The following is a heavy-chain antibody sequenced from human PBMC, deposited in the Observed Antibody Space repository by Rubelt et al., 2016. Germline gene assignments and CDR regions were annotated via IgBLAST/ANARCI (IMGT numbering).Heavy chain of an antibody. Sequence: QVQLHESGPGLVKPSETLSLTCTVSGGSISSSSYYWAWVRQSPGKGLEWIGSINYSGSTYYNPSLQSRVTNSADTSKNQFSLTLSSVPAADTAIYYCARPFYYGSAAYSLNWFDPWGQGTLVIVSS. D-gene: IGHD3-10*01. J-gene: IGHJ5*02. CDR2: INYSGST. CDR1: GGSISSSSYY. V-gene: IGHV4-39*01. CDR3: ARPFYYGSAAYSLNWFDP.